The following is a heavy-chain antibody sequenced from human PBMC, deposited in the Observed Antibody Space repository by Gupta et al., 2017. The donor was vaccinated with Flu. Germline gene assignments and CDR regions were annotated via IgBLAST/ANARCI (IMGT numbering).Heavy chain of an antibody. CDR2: ISGSGIST. CDR3: ARDALGYDVLTGYFDH. CDR1: GFSLSEYY. D-gene: IGHD3-9*01. Sequence: QVQLVESGGGLVKPGGSLSLSCAASGFSLSEYYIYLIRQAPGKGLEWLGYISGSGISTFYADSVKGRFTISRDNAKNSLYLQMNSLRAEDTAVYYCARDALGYDVLTGYFDHWGQGSLVTVSS. V-gene: IGHV3-11*01. J-gene: IGHJ4*02.